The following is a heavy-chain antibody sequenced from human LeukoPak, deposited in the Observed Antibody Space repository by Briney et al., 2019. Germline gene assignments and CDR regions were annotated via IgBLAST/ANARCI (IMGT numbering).Heavy chain of an antibody. CDR1: GYTFTGYY. CDR2: INPNSGGT. Sequence: ASVKVSCNASGYTFTGYYMHWVRTAPGQGLEWMGWINPNSGGTNYAQKFQGRVTMTRDTSISTASMELSRLRSDDTAVYYCTLNRWDYGDYHKYYFDYWGQGTLVTVSS. V-gene: IGHV1-2*02. CDR3: TLNRWDYGDYHKYYFDY. D-gene: IGHD4-17*01. J-gene: IGHJ4*02.